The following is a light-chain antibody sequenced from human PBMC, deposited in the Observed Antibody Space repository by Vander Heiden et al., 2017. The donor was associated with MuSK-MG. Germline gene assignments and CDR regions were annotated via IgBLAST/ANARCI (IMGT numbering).Light chain of an antibody. CDR2: GAS. CDR3: QQEGSAPLT. CDR1: QNVSSSY. Sequence: IELSQSPGTLSLSPEEKATLSCGASQNVSSSYLAWYQQKPGQAPRLLIYGASSRATGIPYRFSGSGSGTDFTLTISRLEPEEFAVYYCQQEGSAPLTFGGGTKVEIK. V-gene: IGKV3-20*01. J-gene: IGKJ4*02.